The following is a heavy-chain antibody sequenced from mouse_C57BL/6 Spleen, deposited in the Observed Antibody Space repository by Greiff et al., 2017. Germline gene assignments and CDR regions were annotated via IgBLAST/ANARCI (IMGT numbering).Heavy chain of an antibody. CDR2: IYPSDSET. V-gene: IGHV1-61*01. D-gene: IGHD3-3*01. CDR1: GYTFTSYW. Sequence: QVQLQQPGAELVRPGSSVKLSCKASGYTFTSYWMDWVKQRPGQGLEWIGNIYPSDSETHYNQKFKDKATLTVDKPSSTAYMQLSSLTSEDSAVYYCARGDFWYFDVWGTGTTVTVSS. CDR3: ARGDFWYFDV. J-gene: IGHJ1*03.